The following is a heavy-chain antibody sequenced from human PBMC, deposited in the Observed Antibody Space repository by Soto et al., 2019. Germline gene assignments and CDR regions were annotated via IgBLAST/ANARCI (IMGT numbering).Heavy chain of an antibody. CDR1: GFTFSSYG. CDR2: IWYDGSNK. CDR3: ARAPDNWNYLWEMDV. Sequence: QVQLVESGGGVVQPGRSLRLSCAASGFTFSSYGMYWVRQAPGKGLEWVAVIWYDGSNKYYADSVKGRFTISRDNSKNTLYLQMNSLRAEDTAVYYCARAPDNWNYLWEMDVWGKGTTVTVSS. V-gene: IGHV3-33*01. J-gene: IGHJ6*04. D-gene: IGHD1-7*01.